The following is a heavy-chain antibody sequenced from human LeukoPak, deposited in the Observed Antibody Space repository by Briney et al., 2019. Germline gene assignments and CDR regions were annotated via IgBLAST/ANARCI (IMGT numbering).Heavy chain of an antibody. D-gene: IGHD6-19*01. Sequence: GRSLRLSCAASGFTFSSYAMHWVRQAPGKGLESVAVISYDGSNKYYADSVKGRFTISRDNSKNTLYLQMNSLRVEDTAVYYCARVPYGSGWYYFDYWGQGTLVTVSS. V-gene: IGHV3-30*04. J-gene: IGHJ4*02. CDR1: GFTFSSYA. CDR3: ARVPYGSGWYYFDY. CDR2: ISYDGSNK.